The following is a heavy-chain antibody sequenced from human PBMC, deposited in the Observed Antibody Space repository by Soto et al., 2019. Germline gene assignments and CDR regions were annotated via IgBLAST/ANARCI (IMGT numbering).Heavy chain of an antibody. CDR2: VNPIVSMS. J-gene: IGHJ4*02. V-gene: IGHV1-69*02. D-gene: IGHD2-15*01. CDR1: GDTFNFYS. Sequence: QVQLVQSGAEVKRPGSSVKVSCKASGDTFNFYSINWVRQAPGLGLEWMGRVNPIVSMSNYAQKFQGRVTMTADKSTSTAYMELSSLRYEDTAIYSCAGIYCWGYRAFGYWGQGALVTVSS. CDR3: AGIYCWGYRAFGY.